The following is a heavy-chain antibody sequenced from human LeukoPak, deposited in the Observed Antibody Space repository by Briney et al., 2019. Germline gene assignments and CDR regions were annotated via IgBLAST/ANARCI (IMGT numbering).Heavy chain of an antibody. CDR3: ARDGGYSYGYGPTHFDY. J-gene: IGHJ4*02. D-gene: IGHD5-18*01. CDR2: ISSSGSTI. Sequence: GGSLRLSCAASGFTFSSYGMNWVRQAPGKGLEWVSYISSSGSTIYYADSVKGRFTISRDNAKNSLYLQMNSLRAEDTAVYYCARDGGYSYGYGPTHFDYWGQGTLVTVSS. V-gene: IGHV3-48*04. CDR1: GFTFSSYG.